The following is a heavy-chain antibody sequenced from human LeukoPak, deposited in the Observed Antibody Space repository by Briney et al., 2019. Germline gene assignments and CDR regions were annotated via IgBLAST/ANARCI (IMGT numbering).Heavy chain of an antibody. D-gene: IGHD3-9*01. CDR1: GITLSNYG. CDR3: ARDPDADYDILTGYSREPNWFDP. CDR2: ISDSGGST. J-gene: IGHJ5*02. Sequence: GGSLRLSCAVSGITLSNYGMSWVRQAPGKGLEWVAGISDSGGSTKYADSVKGRFTIARDNRKNTLYLQMNSLRAEDTAVYYCARDPDADYDILTGYSREPNWFDPWGQGTLVTVSS. V-gene: IGHV3-23*01.